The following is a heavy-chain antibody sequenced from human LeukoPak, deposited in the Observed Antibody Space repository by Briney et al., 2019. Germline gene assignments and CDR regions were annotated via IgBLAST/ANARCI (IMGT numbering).Heavy chain of an antibody. J-gene: IGHJ4*02. Sequence: PGGSLRLSCAASGFTFSSYWMSWVRQAPGKGLESVSPIYGGGSTFYADSVGGSFAISTDNSKNMLYLQMNNLRAEDPAVYACARGLFSTVGYLDHRGQGALVTAAS. CDR1: GFTFSSYW. V-gene: IGHV3-66*01. D-gene: IGHD4-17*01. CDR2: IYGGGST. CDR3: ARGLFSTVGYLDH.